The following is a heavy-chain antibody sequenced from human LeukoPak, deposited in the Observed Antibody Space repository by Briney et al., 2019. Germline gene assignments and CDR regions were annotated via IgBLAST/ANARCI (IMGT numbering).Heavy chain of an antibody. J-gene: IGHJ4*02. D-gene: IGHD6-6*01. CDR2: IYYSGST. CDR3: AREAEQLVRVGGDNYFDY. CDR1: GGSISSGDYY. V-gene: IGHV4-30-4*08. Sequence: SETLSLTCTVSGGSISSGDYYWSWIRQPPGKGLEWIGYIYYSGSTYYNPSLKSRVTISVDTSKNQFSLKLSSVTAADTAVYYCAREAEQLVRVGGDNYFDYWGQGTLVTVSS.